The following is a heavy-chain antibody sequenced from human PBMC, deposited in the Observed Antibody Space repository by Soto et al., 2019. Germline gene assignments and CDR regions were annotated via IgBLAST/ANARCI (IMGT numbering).Heavy chain of an antibody. CDR2: IKRDGSEK. J-gene: IGHJ4*02. D-gene: IGHD4-17*01. Sequence: GGSLGLSCTASGFMFGIYWMTWVRHVPGKGLQWVANIKRDGSEKYYVDFVKGRFTISRDNADNSVFLDMNNLRVDDTATYYCARVRATDYEIDYWGQGALVTVSS. CDR1: GFMFGIYW. CDR3: ARVRATDYEIDY. V-gene: IGHV3-7*03.